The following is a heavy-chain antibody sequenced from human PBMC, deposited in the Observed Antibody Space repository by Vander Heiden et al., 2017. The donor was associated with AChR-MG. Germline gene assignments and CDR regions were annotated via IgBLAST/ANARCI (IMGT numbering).Heavy chain of an antibody. CDR1: GGSFRRYY. Sequence: QVQLQQWGAGLLKPSETLSLTCAVYGGSFRRYYWGWLRQPPGKGLEWIGEINHSGSTNYNPSLKSRVTISVDTSKNQFSLKLSSVTAADTAVYYCARGAKGSGAKTSQPYNWFDPWGQGTLVTVSS. V-gene: IGHV4-34*01. CDR2: INHSGST. D-gene: IGHD3-3*01. J-gene: IGHJ5*02. CDR3: ARGAKGSGAKTSQPYNWFDP.